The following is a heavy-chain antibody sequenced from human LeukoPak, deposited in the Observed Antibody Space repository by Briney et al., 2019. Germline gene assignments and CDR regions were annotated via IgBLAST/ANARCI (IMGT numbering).Heavy chain of an antibody. J-gene: IGHJ4*02. CDR3: VLMFWG. V-gene: IGHV3-74*01. D-gene: IGHD3-16*01. CDR1: GFIFSNHY. CDR2: INNDGSIT. Sequence: GGSLRLSCAVSGFIFSNHYMHWVRQAPGKGLVWVSRINNDGSITSYADSVKGRFTISRDNAKNTLYLQMNSLRAEDTAVYYCVLMFWGGGQGTLVTVSS.